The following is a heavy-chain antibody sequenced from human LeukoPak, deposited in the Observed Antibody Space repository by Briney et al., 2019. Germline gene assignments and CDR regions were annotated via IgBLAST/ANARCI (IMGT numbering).Heavy chain of an antibody. Sequence: GASVKVSCKASGYTFTSYGISWVRQAPGQGLEWMGWISAYNGNTNYAQKLQGRVTMTTDTSTSTAYMELRSLRSDDTAVYYCARDRGYGSETLYYYGMDVWGQGTTVTLSS. D-gene: IGHD3-10*01. CDR2: ISAYNGNT. CDR3: ARDRGYGSETLYYYGMDV. J-gene: IGHJ6*02. V-gene: IGHV1-18*01. CDR1: GYTFTSYG.